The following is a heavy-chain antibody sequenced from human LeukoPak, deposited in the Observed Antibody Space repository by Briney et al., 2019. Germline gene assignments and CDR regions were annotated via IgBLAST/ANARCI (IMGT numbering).Heavy chain of an antibody. J-gene: IGHJ5*02. CDR2: ISAYNGNT. D-gene: IGHD3-22*01. Sequence: ASVKVSCKASGYTFTSYGISWVRQAPGQGLEWMGWISAYNGNTNYAQKIQGRVTMTTDTSTSTAYMELRSLRSDDTAVYYCARDMGPYDSVNWFDPWGQGTLVTVSS. CDR1: GYTFTSYG. CDR3: ARDMGPYDSVNWFDP. V-gene: IGHV1-18*01.